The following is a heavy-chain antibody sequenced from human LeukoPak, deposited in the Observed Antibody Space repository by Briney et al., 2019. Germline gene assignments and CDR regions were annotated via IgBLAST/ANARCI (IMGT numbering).Heavy chain of an antibody. CDR2: ISYSGST. J-gene: IGHJ4*02. CDR3: AGVGCGGDCYSYSKYYFDY. D-gene: IGHD2-21*02. CDR1: GGSVSSGGYY. Sequence: SQTLSLTCSVSGGSVSSGGYYWSWIRQHPGKGLEWIGYISYSGSTFYDPSLKSRLTISVDTSKNQFSLRLSSVTAADTAAYYCAGVGCGGDCYSYSKYYFDYWGQGTLVTVSS. V-gene: IGHV4-31*03.